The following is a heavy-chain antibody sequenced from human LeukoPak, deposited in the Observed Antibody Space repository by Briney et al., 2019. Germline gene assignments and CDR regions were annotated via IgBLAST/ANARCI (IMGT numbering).Heavy chain of an antibody. CDR2: VNQDGSEK. V-gene: IGHV3-7*01. J-gene: IGHJ4*02. Sequence: GGSLRLSCAASGFTFSSYWMSWVRQAPGKGLEWVANVNQDGSEKHYVDSVKGRFTISRDNAKNSLYLQMNSLRAEDTAVYYCAREEGIDGSGYYYVLGYWGQGTLVTVSS. D-gene: IGHD3-22*01. CDR1: GFTFSSYW. CDR3: AREEGIDGSGYYYVLGY.